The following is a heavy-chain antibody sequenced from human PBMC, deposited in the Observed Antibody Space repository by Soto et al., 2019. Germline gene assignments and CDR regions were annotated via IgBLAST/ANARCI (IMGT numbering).Heavy chain of an antibody. CDR2: IYHSGST. D-gene: IGHD6-19*01. J-gene: IGHJ3*02. V-gene: IGHV4-4*02. Sequence: SETLSLTCAVSGDSISSRNWWSWVRQPPGKGLEWIGEIYHSGSTNYNPSLKSRVTISVDKSKNQFSLKLRSVTAADTAVYYCARVSIAVAALGAFDIWGQGTMVTVSS. CDR1: GDSISSRNW. CDR3: ARVSIAVAALGAFDI.